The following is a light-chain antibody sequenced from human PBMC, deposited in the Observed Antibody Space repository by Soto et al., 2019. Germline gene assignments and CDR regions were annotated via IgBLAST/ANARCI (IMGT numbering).Light chain of an antibody. CDR3: QQYYSYPRT. J-gene: IGKJ2*01. CDR1: QGISSY. V-gene: IGKV1-8*01. CDR2: AAS. Sequence: AIRMTQSPSSLSASTGDRVTITCRASQGISSYLAWYQQKPGKAPKLLIYAASTLQSGVPSRFSGSASGTDFTLTISCLQPEDFATYYVQQYYSYPRTFGQGTKLEIK.